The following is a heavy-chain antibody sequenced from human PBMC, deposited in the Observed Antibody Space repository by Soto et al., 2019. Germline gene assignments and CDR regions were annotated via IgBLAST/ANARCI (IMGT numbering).Heavy chain of an antibody. CDR1: GGSISSGDYS. D-gene: IGHD5-12*01. J-gene: IGHJ4*02. CDR3: ARAGQSGYDYHFDY. V-gene: IGHV4-30-2*01. Sequence: PSETLSLTCAVSGGSISSGDYSWSWIRQPPGQGLEWIGNIYHSGTTYYNPSLKSRDTISLDRSKNQIPLKLTSVTAADTAVYYCARAGQSGYDYHFDYWGQGTLVTVSS. CDR2: IYHSGTT.